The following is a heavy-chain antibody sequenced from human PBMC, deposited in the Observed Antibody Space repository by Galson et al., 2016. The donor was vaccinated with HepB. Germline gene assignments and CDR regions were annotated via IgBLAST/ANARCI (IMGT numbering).Heavy chain of an antibody. D-gene: IGHD2-21*02. J-gene: IGHJ5*02. CDR2: ISGSGITT. CDR3: ATDNLAYCGADCYS. V-gene: IGHV3-23*01. Sequence: SLRLSCAASGFTLSNYAMSWVRQAPGKGLEWVSDISGSGITTYYADSVKGRFTISRDNSKKTVYLRMNSLRAEDTAVYYCATDNLAYCGADCYSWGQGTRVTVSS. CDR1: GFTLSNYA.